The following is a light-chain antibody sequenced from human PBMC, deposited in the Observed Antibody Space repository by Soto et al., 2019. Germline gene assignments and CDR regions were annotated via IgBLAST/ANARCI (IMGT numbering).Light chain of an antibody. CDR3: QQYGSSPPT. CDR2: DAS. Sequence: EIVLTQSPATLSLSPGERATLSCRASQSVSTYLAWYQQKPGQAPRLLIYDASNRATGIPARFSGGGSGTDFTLTIDNLEPEDFAVYYCQQYGSSPPTFGQGTKVEIK. J-gene: IGKJ1*01. V-gene: IGKV3-11*01. CDR1: QSVSTY.